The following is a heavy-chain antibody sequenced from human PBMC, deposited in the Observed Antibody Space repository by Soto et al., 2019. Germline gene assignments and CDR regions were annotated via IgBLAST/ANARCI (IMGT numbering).Heavy chain of an antibody. V-gene: IGHV1-18*01. CDR3: ARGFSCADSYSNYEGYYHYMDV. D-gene: IGHD4-4*01. CDR1: GYTLTNFG. CDR2: INTYNGNT. Sequence: QVQLVQSGAEVKKPGASVKVSCKASGYTLTNFGISWVRQAPGQGLEWMGWINTYNGNTHYAQKLQGRVTMTTDTSTSTAYMELRSLKSDDTAVYYCARGFSCADSYSNYEGYYHYMDVWGKGTTVTVSS. J-gene: IGHJ6*03.